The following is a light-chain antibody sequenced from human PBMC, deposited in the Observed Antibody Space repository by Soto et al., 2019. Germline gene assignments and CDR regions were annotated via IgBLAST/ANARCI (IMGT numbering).Light chain of an antibody. CDR3: CSYAGGGALV. CDR2: EGS. CDR1: SSDIGSYNL. J-gene: IGLJ2*01. V-gene: IGLV2-23*01. Sequence: QSALTQPAAVSGSPGQSITISCTGTSSDIGSYNLVSWYQQHPGRAPKLMIYEGSKRPSGVSNRFSGSKSGNMASLTISGLQADDEADDFCCSYAGGGALVFGGRTKLTVL.